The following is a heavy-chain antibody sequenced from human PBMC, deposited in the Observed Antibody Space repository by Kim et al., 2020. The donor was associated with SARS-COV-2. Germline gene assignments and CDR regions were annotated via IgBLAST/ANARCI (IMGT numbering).Heavy chain of an antibody. CDR3: AREFISYAFHI. CDR2: I. D-gene: IGHD2-21*01. J-gene: IGHJ3*02. V-gene: IGHV3-48*02. Sequence: IYSSDPVKVRFTIPRVNSKNSLYLQMNSLRDEDTAVYYCAREFISYAFHIWCQGTIVTVSS.